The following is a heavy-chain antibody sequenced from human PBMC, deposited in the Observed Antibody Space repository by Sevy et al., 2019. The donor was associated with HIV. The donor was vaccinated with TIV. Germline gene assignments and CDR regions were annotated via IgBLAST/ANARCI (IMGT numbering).Heavy chain of an antibody. Sequence: ASVKVSCKASGDTFTNNYMHWVRQAPGQGLEWMGIIDPSGGNASYAQKFQGRVSMTRDTSTSTIYLDLSSLRSEETAVYYCVRADPAQHFDSWGQGTLVTVSS. V-gene: IGHV1-46*01. J-gene: IGHJ4*02. CDR3: VRADPAQHFDS. CDR2: IDPSGGNA. CDR1: GDTFTNNY.